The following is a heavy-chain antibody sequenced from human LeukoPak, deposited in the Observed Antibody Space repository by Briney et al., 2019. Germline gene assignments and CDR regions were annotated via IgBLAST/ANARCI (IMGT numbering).Heavy chain of an antibody. CDR1: GFTFSSYA. J-gene: IGHJ4*02. D-gene: IGHD2-8*01. CDR2: LSGSGGSA. Sequence: GGSLRLSCAASGFTFSSYAMSWVRQAPGKGLEWVSTLSGSGGSAYYADSVSGRFTISRDNAKNSLYLQMNSLKPGDTALYFCAKEGSVCRNGICRYFDYWGQGTPVTVSS. V-gene: IGHV3-23*01. CDR3: AKEGSVCRNGICRYFDY.